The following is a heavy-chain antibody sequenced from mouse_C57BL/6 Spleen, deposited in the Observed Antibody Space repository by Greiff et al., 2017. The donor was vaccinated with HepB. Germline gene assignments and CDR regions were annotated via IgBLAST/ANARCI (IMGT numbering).Heavy chain of an antibody. D-gene: IGHD2-4*01. Sequence: VQLQQSGAELARPGASVKLSCKASGFTFTSYGISWVKQRTGQGLEWIGEICPRSGNTHYNEKFKGKATLTADKSSSTAYMELRSLTSEDSAVYFGGRTDYEGWAWFAYWGKGTLVTVSA. J-gene: IGHJ3*01. CDR2: ICPRSGNT. V-gene: IGHV1-81*01. CDR3: GRTDYEGWAWFAY. CDR1: GFTFTSYG.